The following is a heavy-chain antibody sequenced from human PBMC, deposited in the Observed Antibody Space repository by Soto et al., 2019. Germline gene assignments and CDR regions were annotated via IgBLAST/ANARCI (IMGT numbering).Heavy chain of an antibody. CDR2: ISGSGGST. V-gene: IGHV3-23*01. CDR1: GFTFSSYA. D-gene: IGHD7-27*01. J-gene: IGHJ4*02. Sequence: EVQLLESGGGLVQPGGSLRLSCAASGFTFSSYAMSWVRQAPGKGLEWVSAISGSGGSTYYAYSVKGRFTISRDNSKNKLYLQMNSLRAEDTAVYYCAIVVNWVFDYWGQGTLVTVSS. CDR3: AIVVNWVFDY.